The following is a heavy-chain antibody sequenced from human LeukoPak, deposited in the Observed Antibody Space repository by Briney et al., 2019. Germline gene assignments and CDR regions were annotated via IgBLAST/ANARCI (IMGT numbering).Heavy chain of an antibody. Sequence: EASVKVSCKASGYTFTSYAMHWVRQAPGQRLEWMGWINAGNGNTKYSQKFQGRVTITRDTSASTAYMELSSLRSEDTAVYYCARGDGVATIYYFDYWGQGTLVTVSS. D-gene: IGHD5-12*01. CDR1: GYTFTSYA. V-gene: IGHV1-3*01. J-gene: IGHJ4*02. CDR2: INAGNGNT. CDR3: ARGDGVATIYYFDY.